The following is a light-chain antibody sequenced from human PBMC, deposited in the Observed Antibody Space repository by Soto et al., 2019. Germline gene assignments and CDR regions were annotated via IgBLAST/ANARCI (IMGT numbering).Light chain of an antibody. CDR1: QSVNIY. V-gene: IGKV3-11*01. CDR2: GAS. CDR3: QQSYSTTWT. Sequence: EIVLTQSPGTLSLSPGERATLSCRASQSVNIYLAWYQQKPGQAPRLLIFGASSRATGIPARFSGSGSGTDFTLTISSLQPEDFATYYCQQSYSTTWTFGQGTKVDIK. J-gene: IGKJ1*01.